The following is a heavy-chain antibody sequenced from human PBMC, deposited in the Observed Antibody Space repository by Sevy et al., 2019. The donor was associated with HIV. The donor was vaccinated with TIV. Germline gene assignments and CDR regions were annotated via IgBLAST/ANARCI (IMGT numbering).Heavy chain of an antibody. J-gene: IGHJ4*02. D-gene: IGHD2-21*02. V-gene: IGHV3-30*02. CDR1: GFTLRTYD. CDR2: IRYDGNNK. CDR3: ANGDYYFDY. Sequence: GGSLRLSCAASGFTLRTYDMQWVRQAPGKGLEWVAFIRYDGNNKYYTDSVKGRFTISRDNSKNTLYLHMNSLRAEDTAVYYCANGDYYFDYWGQGSLVTVSS.